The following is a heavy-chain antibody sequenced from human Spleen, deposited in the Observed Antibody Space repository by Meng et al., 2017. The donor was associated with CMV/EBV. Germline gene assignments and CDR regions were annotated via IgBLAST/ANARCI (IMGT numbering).Heavy chain of an antibody. CDR2: ISGSSGRT. D-gene: IGHD4-17*01. Sequence: GGSLRLSCAASGFTFSSYAMSWVRQAPGKGLEWVSTISGSSGRTHYTDSVKGRFTISRDNSKNTLYLQMNSLRAEDTAVYYCANEQDYGARDYWGQGTLVTVSS. CDR1: GFTFSSYA. J-gene: IGHJ4*02. V-gene: IGHV3-23*01. CDR3: ANEQDYGARDY.